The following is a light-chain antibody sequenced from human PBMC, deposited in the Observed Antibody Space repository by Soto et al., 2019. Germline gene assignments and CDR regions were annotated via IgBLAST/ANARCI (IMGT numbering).Light chain of an antibody. CDR2: GAS. J-gene: IGKJ2*01. Sequence: EIVLTQSPGTLSLSPGEKATLSCRASQSVRSNYLAWYQQRPGQAPRLLISGASSRATGIPERFSGSGYGTDFTLTISRLEPEDFAVYYCQQYGGSPPLYTFGQGTKLEIK. V-gene: IGKV3-20*01. CDR1: QSVRSNY. CDR3: QQYGGSPPLYT.